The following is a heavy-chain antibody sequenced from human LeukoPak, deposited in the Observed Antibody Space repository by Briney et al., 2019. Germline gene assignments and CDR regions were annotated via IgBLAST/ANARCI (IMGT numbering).Heavy chain of an antibody. CDR3: ATGPRYCTSSTCYDKGSWFDP. V-gene: IGHV4-59*05. Sequence: PGGSLRLSCAASGFTVSSNYMSWVRQPPGKGLEWIGSIYYSGSTYYNPSLKSRVTISVDTSKNQFSLILSSVTAADTALYYCATGPRYCTSSTCYDKGSWFDPWGQGTLVAVSS. CDR2: IYYSGST. D-gene: IGHD2-2*01. J-gene: IGHJ5*02. CDR1: GFTVSSNY.